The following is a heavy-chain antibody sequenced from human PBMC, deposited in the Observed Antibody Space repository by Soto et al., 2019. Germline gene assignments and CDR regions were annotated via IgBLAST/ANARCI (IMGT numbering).Heavy chain of an antibody. J-gene: IGHJ6*02. V-gene: IGHV3-30-3*01. CDR3: ARVAYCITYNCVSQYHHAMDV. CDR1: GFIFRDYS. D-gene: IGHD1-1*01. CDR2: ISSDGSTK. Sequence: VQLVESGGGLVQPGRSLRLSCAASGFIFRDYSFHWVRQPPGKGLEWVAHISSDGSTKTYADSVKGRFTISRDSSKVYLQMNSLRPEDTALYSCARVAYCITYNCVSQYHHAMDVWGQGTTVSVSS.